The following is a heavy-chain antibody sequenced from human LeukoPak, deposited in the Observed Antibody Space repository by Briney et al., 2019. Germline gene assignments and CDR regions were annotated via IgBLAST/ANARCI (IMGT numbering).Heavy chain of an antibody. D-gene: IGHD3-10*01. V-gene: IGHV3-49*04. Sequence: GGSLRLSCAASGFTFSDYYVSWVRQAPGKGLEWVSFIRSRAYGATTEYAASVKGRFTISRDDSKSIAYLQMNSLKTEDTAVYYCSRADYYGSGSPISLDVWGKGTTVTVS. CDR1: GFTFSDYY. CDR3: SRADYYGSGSPISLDV. J-gene: IGHJ6*03. CDR2: IRSRAYGATT.